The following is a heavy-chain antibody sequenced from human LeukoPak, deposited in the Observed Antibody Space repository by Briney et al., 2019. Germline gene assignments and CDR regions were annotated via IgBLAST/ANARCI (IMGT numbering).Heavy chain of an antibody. D-gene: IGHD3-22*01. J-gene: IGHJ6*02. CDR1: GSTFSSYA. CDR2: ISYDGSNK. CDR3: ARGYDSTGYSLDYYHGMDV. Sequence: GRSLRLSCAASGSTFSSYAMDWVRQAPGKGLEWVAVISYDGSNKYYADSVKGRFTISRDYSKNTLYLQMNSLRAEDTAVYYCARGYDSTGYSLDYYHGMDVWGQGTTVTVSS. V-gene: IGHV3-30*04.